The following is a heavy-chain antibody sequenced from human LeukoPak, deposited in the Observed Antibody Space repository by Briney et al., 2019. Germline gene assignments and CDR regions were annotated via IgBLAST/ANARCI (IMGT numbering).Heavy chain of an antibody. J-gene: IGHJ4*02. D-gene: IGHD2-2*01. CDR1: GGSINSGGSS. Sequence: PSETLSLTCSVSGGSINSGGSSWNWIRQPPGTGLEWIGHIYISGSTFYDPSLKTRVTTSLDRSKNQFSLKLTSVTAADTAVYYCASPFYCNSTTCYDSWGQGTLVTVSS. CDR2: IYISGST. CDR3: ASPFYCNSTTCYDS. V-gene: IGHV4-30-2*01.